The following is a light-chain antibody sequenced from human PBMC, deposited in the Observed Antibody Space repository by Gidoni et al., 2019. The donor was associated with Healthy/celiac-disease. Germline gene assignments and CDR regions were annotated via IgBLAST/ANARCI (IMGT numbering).Light chain of an antibody. V-gene: IGKV1-33*01. J-gene: IGKJ5*01. CDR3: QQYDNLPIT. CDR2: DAS. Sequence: DLQITQSPSSLSASVGDRVTITFPASQDISNYLNWYQQKPGKAPKLLIYDASNLETGVPSRFSGSGSGTDFTCTISSLQPEDIATYYCQQYDNLPITFGQGTRLEIK. CDR1: QDISNY.